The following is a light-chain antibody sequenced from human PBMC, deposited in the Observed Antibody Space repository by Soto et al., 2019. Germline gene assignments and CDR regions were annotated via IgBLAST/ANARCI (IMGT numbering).Light chain of an antibody. V-gene: IGKV1-27*01. CDR2: AAS. CDR3: QKYNSAPRT. J-gene: IGKJ1*01. Sequence: DIQMTQSPSSLSASVGDRVTMTCRANQGISNYLAWYQQKPGKVPKLLIYAASTLQSGVPSRFSGSGSGTDFTLTISSLQPEDVATYYCQKYNSAPRTFGQGTKVEIK. CDR1: QGISNY.